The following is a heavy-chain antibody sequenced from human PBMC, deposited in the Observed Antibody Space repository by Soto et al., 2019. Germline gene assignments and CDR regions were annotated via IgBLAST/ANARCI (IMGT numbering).Heavy chain of an antibody. J-gene: IGHJ4*02. Sequence: SVKVSCKASGGTFSSYAISWVRQAPGQGLEWMGGIIPIFGTANYAQKFQGRVTITADESTSTAYMELSSLRSEDTAVYYCARATRSGSPHFDHWGQGTLVTVSS. V-gene: IGHV1-69*13. CDR3: ARATRSGSPHFDH. CDR1: GGTFSSYA. D-gene: IGHD5-12*01. CDR2: IIPIFGTA.